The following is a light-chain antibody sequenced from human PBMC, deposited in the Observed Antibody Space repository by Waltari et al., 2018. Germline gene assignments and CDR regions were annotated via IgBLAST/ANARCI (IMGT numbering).Light chain of an antibody. CDR2: DVN. V-gene: IGLV2-14*01. CDR3: DSYASENILL. Sequence: QSALSQPASVSGSPGQSITISCSGSRSDIGGYDYVSWYQQHPGKAPKLLIYDVNKRPSGVSDRFSGSKVGLTASLTISGLQAEDEADYYCDSYASENILLFGGGTKVTVL. J-gene: IGLJ2*01. CDR1: RSDIGGYDY.